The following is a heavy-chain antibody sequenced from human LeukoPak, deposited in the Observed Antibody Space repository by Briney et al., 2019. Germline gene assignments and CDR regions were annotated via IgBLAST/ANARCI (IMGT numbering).Heavy chain of an antibody. D-gene: IGHD3-22*01. CDR1: GFTFSDYY. Sequence: PGGSLRLSCAASGFTFSDYYMSWIRQAPGKGLEWVSYISSSGSTIYYADSVKGRFTISRDNAKNSLYLQMNSLRAEDMALYYCAKGSMIVVAAHFDYWGQGTLVTVSS. V-gene: IGHV3-11*01. J-gene: IGHJ4*02. CDR2: ISSSGSTI. CDR3: AKGSMIVVAAHFDY.